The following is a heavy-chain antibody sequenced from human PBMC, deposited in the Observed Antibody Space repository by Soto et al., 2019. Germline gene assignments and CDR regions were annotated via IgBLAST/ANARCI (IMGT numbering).Heavy chain of an antibody. CDR1: GFTFSSHA. CDR3: TLRGSEWLHEF. J-gene: IGHJ4*02. CDR2: ISASGDDT. D-gene: IGHD5-12*01. Sequence: EVQLLESGGGLVQPGMSLRLSCAASGFTFSSHAMNWVRQAPGEGLEWVSSISASGDDTYYGDSVKGRFTISRDNSKNTLFLQMGSLRADDTAIYFCTLRGSEWLHEFWGQVTLVTVSS. V-gene: IGHV3-23*01.